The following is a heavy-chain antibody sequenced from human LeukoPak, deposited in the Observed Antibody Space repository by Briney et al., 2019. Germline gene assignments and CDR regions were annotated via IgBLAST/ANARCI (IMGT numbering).Heavy chain of an antibody. Sequence: SETLSLTCAVYGGSFSGYCWSWIRQPPGKGLEWIGEINHSGSTNYNPSLKSRVTISVDTSKNQFSLKLSSVTAADTAVYYCARRGIAPGAYYFDYWGQGTLVTVSS. CDR2: INHSGST. J-gene: IGHJ4*02. V-gene: IGHV4-34*01. D-gene: IGHD6-13*01. CDR1: GGSFSGYC. CDR3: ARRGIAPGAYYFDY.